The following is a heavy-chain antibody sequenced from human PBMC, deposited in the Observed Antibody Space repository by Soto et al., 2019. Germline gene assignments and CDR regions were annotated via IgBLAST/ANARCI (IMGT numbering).Heavy chain of an antibody. V-gene: IGHV4-31*03. CDR3: SRADVGGSGYYRNGASDV. CDR1: GGSIDSGGYY. Sequence: QVQLQESGPGLVKPSQTLSLICTVSGGSIDSGGYYWSWIRQHPGKGLEWIGYIHHSGTTYYNPSRESRVSISADTSQNQFSLTLSSVTAADTAIYFCSRADVGGSGYYRNGASDVWGQGTMVTVSS. CDR2: IHHSGTT. D-gene: IGHD3-3*01. J-gene: IGHJ3*01.